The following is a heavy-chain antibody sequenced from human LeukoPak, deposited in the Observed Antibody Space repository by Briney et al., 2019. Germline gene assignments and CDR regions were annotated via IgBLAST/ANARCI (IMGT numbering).Heavy chain of an antibody. D-gene: IGHD3-22*01. Sequence: SETLSLTCTVSGGSMSSYYWSWIRQPPGKGLEWIGYIYYSGSTNYNPPLKSRVTISVDTSQNQCSLKLTSVTAADTAVYYCVRGPDSSGNYQNFDLWGRGTLVTVSS. J-gene: IGHJ2*01. V-gene: IGHV4-59*01. CDR2: IYYSGST. CDR1: GGSMSSYY. CDR3: VRGPDSSGNYQNFDL.